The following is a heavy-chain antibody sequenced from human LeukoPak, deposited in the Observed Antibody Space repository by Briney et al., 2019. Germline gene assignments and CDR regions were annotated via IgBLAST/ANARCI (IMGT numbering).Heavy chain of an antibody. Sequence: GGSLRLSCAASGFTFSSYAMSWVRQAPGSGLEWVSAISGSGASTYYADSVKGRFTISRDNSKNTLYLQMNSLRAEDTAVYYCARAGPEPVLLWFGELLSCYMDVWGKGTTVTISS. V-gene: IGHV3-23*01. CDR1: GFTFSSYA. D-gene: IGHD3-10*01. J-gene: IGHJ6*03. CDR2: ISGSGAST. CDR3: ARAGPEPVLLWFGELLSCYMDV.